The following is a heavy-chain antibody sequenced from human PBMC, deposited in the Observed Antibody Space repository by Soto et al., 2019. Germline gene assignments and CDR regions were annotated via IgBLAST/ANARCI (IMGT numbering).Heavy chain of an antibody. D-gene: IGHD6-13*01. CDR3: AREQQLAFDN. J-gene: IGHJ4*02. CDR2: IGSSSTTI. Sequence: GGSLRLSCAASGFTFSIYSFNWVRQAPGKGLEWLSYIGSSSTTIYYADSVKGRFIISRDNAKNSLYLQMNSLRPEDTAVYYCAREQQLAFDNWGQGTRVTVSS. V-gene: IGHV3-48*01. CDR1: GFTFSIYS.